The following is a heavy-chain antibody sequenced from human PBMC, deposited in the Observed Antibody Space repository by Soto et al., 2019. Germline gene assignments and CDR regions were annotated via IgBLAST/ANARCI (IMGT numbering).Heavy chain of an antibody. V-gene: IGHV3-48*02. D-gene: IGHD5-18*01. CDR1: GFIFSPYS. CDR3: ARVSGHSYGYADY. Sequence: EVQLVESGGGLIQPGGSLRLSCAASGFIFSPYSMNWVRQAPGKGLEWVAFISGSGSPIYYAESVQGRFTISRDNAKNSLCLQMNSLRDEDTGVYYCARVSGHSYGYADYWGQGTLVTVSS. CDR2: ISGSGSPI. J-gene: IGHJ4*02.